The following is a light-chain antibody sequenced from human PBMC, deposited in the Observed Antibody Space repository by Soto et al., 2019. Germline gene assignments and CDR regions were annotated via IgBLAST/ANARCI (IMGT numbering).Light chain of an antibody. CDR1: QGISSY. V-gene: IGKV1-8*01. CDR2: AAS. J-gene: IGKJ1*01. CDR3: QQYYSYPRP. Sequence: AIRMTQSPSSLSASTGDRVTITCRASQGISSYLAWYQQKPGKAPKLLIYAASTLQSGAPSRFSGSGSGTDFTLTISCLQSEDFATYYCQQYYSYPRPFGQGTKVEIK.